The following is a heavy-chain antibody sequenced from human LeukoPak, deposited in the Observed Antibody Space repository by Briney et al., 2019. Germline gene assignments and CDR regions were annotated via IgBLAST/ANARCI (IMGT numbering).Heavy chain of an antibody. CDR3: ATSGFSGRLFDY. CDR1: GYTFTGYC. V-gene: IGHV1-2*02. D-gene: IGHD1-26*01. CDR2: INPNSGGT. Sequence: ASVKVSCKASGYTFTGYCMHWVRQAPGQGLEWMGWINPNSGGTNYAQKFQGRVTMTRDTSISTAYMELSRLRSDDTAVYYCATSGFSGRLFDYWGQGTLVTVSS. J-gene: IGHJ4*02.